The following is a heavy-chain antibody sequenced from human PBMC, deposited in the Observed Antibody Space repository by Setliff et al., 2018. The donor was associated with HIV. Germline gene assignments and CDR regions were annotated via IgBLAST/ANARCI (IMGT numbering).Heavy chain of an antibody. V-gene: IGHV3-15*01. J-gene: IGHJ5*02. CDR1: GFTFSYSW. CDR2: IKSKIDGGTA. CDR3: TSRPPNSSSRRFDP. D-gene: IGHD6-13*01. Sequence: GGSLRLSCAASGFTFSYSWMNWVRQAPGKGLEWVGRIKSKIDGGTADYAAPVKGRFTISRDDSKNTLYLQMNSLKIEDTAMYYCTSRPPNSSSRRFDPWGQGTLVTAPQ.